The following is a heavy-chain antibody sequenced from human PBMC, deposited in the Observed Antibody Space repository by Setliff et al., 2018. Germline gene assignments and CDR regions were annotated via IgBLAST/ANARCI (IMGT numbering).Heavy chain of an antibody. CDR1: GYTLTELS. D-gene: IGHD5-18*01. CDR3: ARARGLRDTAMVGFDY. CDR2: FDPEDGET. Sequence: ASVKVSCKVSGYTLTELSRHWVRQAPGKGLEWMGGFDPEDGETIYAQKFQGRVTMTRNTSISTAYMELSSLRSEDTAVYYCARARGLRDTAMVGFDYWGQGTMVTVSS. J-gene: IGHJ4*03. V-gene: IGHV1-24*01.